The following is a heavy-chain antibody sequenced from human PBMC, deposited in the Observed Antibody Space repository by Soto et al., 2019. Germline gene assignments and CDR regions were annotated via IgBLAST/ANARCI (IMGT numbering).Heavy chain of an antibody. J-gene: IGHJ6*02. CDR2: ISAYNGNT. D-gene: IGHD4-4*01. CDR3: ARTDYSEYSYYGMDV. CDR1: GYTFTSYG. Sequence: ASVKVSCKTSGYTFTSYGISWGRQAPGQGLEWMGWISAYNGNTNYAQKLQGRVTMTTDTSTSTAYMELRSLRSDDTAVYYCARTDYSEYSYYGMDVWGQGTTVTVPS. V-gene: IGHV1-18*04.